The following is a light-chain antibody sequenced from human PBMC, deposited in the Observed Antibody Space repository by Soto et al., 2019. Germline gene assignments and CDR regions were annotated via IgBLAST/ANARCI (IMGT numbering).Light chain of an antibody. CDR1: QGISDY. Sequence: DLQLTQSPSFLSASVGDRVTISCRASQGISDYLAWYQQKPGKTPKLLFYGASTLQSGVPSRFSGSASGTDFTLTINSLQPEDFAPYFCQQFNAYPLPFGGGTKLEIK. J-gene: IGKJ4*01. CDR3: QQFNAYPLP. CDR2: GAS. V-gene: IGKV1-9*01.